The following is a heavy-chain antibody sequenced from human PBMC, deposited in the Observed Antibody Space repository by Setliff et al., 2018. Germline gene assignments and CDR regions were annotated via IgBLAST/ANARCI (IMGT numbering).Heavy chain of an antibody. J-gene: IGHJ6*03. D-gene: IGHD3-10*01. CDR1: GASISTTYYY. Sequence: SETLSLTCSVSGASISTTYYYWDWIRQSPEKGLEWIGTIYNPSVKSRVTISVAKSKNQFSLSLRSVTAADTAVYYCARVGGSGNQPLYYYYYYMDVWGKGTTVTVSS. V-gene: IGHV4-39*07. CDR3: ARVGGSGNQPLYYYYYYMDV. CDR2: I.